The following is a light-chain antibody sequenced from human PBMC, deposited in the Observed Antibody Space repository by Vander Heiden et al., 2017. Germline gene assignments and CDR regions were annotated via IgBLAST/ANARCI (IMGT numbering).Light chain of an antibody. CDR3: MQGTHWPYT. CDR2: KVS. J-gene: IGKJ2*01. Sequence: DAVMTQSPLSLPVTLGQPASISCRSSQSLVYSDGNTYLNWFHQRPGQSPRRLIYKVSNRDSGVPDRFSGSVSGTDFILRISRVEAEDVGVYYCMQGTHWPYTFGQGTNLGIK. V-gene: IGKV2-30*01. CDR1: QSLVYSDGNTY.